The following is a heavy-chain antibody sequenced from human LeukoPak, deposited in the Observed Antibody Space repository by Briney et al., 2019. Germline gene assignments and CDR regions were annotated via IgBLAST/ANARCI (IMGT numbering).Heavy chain of an antibody. CDR3: ARDEDGYDYFY. D-gene: IGHD5-12*01. CDR2: IIPIFGTA. CDR1: GGTFSSYA. Sequence: GASGEVSGKASGGTFSSYAISWVRRAPGQGREGMGGIIPIFGTAIYAQKFQGRGTITADKCTSTAYIELSRLRSEDTAVYYCARDEDGYDYFYWGQGTLVTVSS. J-gene: IGHJ4*02. V-gene: IGHV1-69*06.